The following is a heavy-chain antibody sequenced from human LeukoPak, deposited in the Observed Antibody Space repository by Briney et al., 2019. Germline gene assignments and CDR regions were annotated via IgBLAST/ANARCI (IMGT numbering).Heavy chain of an antibody. CDR2: IIPIFGTA. CDR3: AKQPQEYYFDY. D-gene: IGHD1-14*01. CDR1: GGTFSSYA. V-gene: IGHV1-69*05. Sequence: ASVKVSCKASGGTFSSYAISWVRQAPGQGLEWMGRIIPIFGTANYAQKFQGRVTITTDESTSTAYMELSSLRSEDTAVYYCAKQPQEYYFDYWGQGTLVTVSS. J-gene: IGHJ4*02.